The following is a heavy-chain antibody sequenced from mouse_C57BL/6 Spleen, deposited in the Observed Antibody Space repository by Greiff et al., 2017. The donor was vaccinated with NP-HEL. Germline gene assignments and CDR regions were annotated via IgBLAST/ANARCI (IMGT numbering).Heavy chain of an antibody. CDR2: IYPGSGST. CDR3: ARFITTVVEGGYFDV. J-gene: IGHJ1*03. D-gene: IGHD1-1*01. V-gene: IGHV1-55*01. Sequence: QVQLQQPGAELVKPGASVKMSCKASGYTFTSYWITWVKQRPGQGLEWIGDIYPGSGSTNYNEKFKSKATLTVDTSSSTAYMQLSSLTSEDSAVYYCARFITTVVEGGYFDVWGTGTTVTVSS. CDR1: GYTFTSYW.